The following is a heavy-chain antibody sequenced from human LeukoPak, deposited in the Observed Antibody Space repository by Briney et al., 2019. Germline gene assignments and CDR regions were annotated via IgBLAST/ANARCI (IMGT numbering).Heavy chain of an antibody. J-gene: IGHJ4*02. Sequence: GGSLRLSCAASGFTYSSYAMSWVRQAPGKGQEWVSAISGSGGSTYYADSVKGRFTISRDNSKNTLYLQMNSLRAEDTAVYYCAKYCSSTSCQDYWGQGTLVTVSS. CDR1: GFTYSSYA. V-gene: IGHV3-23*01. CDR2: ISGSGGST. CDR3: AKYCSSTSCQDY. D-gene: IGHD2-2*01.